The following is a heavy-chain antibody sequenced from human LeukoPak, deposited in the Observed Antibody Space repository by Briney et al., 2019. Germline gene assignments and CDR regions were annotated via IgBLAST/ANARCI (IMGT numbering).Heavy chain of an antibody. CDR3: ARHEGSVLRFLEPNHGWFDP. CDR1: GGSISSSSYY. J-gene: IGHJ5*02. CDR2: IYYSGST. V-gene: IGHV4-39*01. D-gene: IGHD3-3*01. Sequence: SGTLSLTCTVSGGSISSSSYYWGWIRQPPGKGLEWIGSIYYSGSTYYNPSLKSRVTISVDTSKNQFSLKLSSVTAADTAVYYCARHEGSVLRFLEPNHGWFDPWGQGTLVTVSS.